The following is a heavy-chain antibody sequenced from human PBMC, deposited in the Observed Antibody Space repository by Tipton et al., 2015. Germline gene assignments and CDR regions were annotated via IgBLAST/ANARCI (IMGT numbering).Heavy chain of an antibody. V-gene: IGHV4-59*01. CDR2: IYHSGRT. D-gene: IGHD3-22*01. J-gene: IGHJ4*02. CDR1: GGSIRTYY. CDR3: ARLTGDYYDSATYDPTYIDY. Sequence: TLSLTCTVSGGSIRTYYWVWIQQPPGRGLESIGYIYHSGRTNYNPSLRSRLTMSVESSKNQFSLRLSSATAADTAVYYCARLTGDYYDSATYDPTYIDYWGQGILVSVSS.